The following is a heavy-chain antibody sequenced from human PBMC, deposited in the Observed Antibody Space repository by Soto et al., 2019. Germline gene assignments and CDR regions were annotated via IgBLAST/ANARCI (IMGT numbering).Heavy chain of an antibody. Sequence: GGSLRLSCAASGFTFSSYAMSWVRQAPGKGLEWVSAISGSGGSTYYADSVKGRFTISRDNSKNTLYLQMNSLRAEDTAVYYCAREVHSLIYSGSDYWGQGTLVTVSS. CDR2: ISGSGGST. D-gene: IGHD1-26*01. J-gene: IGHJ4*02. CDR3: AREVHSLIYSGSDY. V-gene: IGHV3-23*01. CDR1: GFTFSSYA.